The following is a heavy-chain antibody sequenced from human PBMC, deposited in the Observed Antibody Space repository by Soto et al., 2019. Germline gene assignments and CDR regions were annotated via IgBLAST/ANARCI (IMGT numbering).Heavy chain of an antibody. D-gene: IGHD3-16*01. V-gene: IGHV3-21*01. CDR3: AGRGSTDY. CDR1: GFTFSSYS. J-gene: IGHJ4*02. Sequence: LSLTCAASGFTFSSYSMNWVRQAPGKGLEWVSSISSSSSYIYYADSVKGRFTISRDNAKNSLYLQMNSLRAEDTAVYYCAGRGSTDYWGQGTLVTVSS. CDR2: ISSSSSYI.